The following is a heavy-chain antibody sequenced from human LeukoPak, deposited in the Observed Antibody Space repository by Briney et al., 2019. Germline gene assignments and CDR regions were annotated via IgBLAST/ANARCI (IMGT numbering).Heavy chain of an antibody. V-gene: IGHV7-4-1*02. CDR3: ARSVRYYYYYGMDV. Sequence: ASVKVSCKASGYTFTSYAVNWVRQAPGQGLEWMGWINTNTGNPTYAQGFTGRFVFSLDTSVSTAYLQISSLKAEDTAVYYCARSVRYYYYYGMDVWGQGTTVTVSS. D-gene: IGHD3-10*01. J-gene: IGHJ6*02. CDR1: GYTFTSYA. CDR2: INTNTGNP.